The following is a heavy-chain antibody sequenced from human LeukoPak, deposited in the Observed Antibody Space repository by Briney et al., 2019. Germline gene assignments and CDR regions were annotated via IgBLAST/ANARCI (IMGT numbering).Heavy chain of an antibody. Sequence: GGSLRLSCAASGITFSNYGMSWVRQAPGKGLEWVSAISGSGGSTYYADSVKGRFTISRDNSKNTLYLQMNSLRAEDTAVYYCAKYPLAAAAAYYFDYWGQGTLVTVSS. CDR3: AKYPLAAAAAYYFDY. V-gene: IGHV3-23*01. CDR2: ISGSGGST. J-gene: IGHJ4*02. CDR1: GITFSNYG. D-gene: IGHD6-13*01.